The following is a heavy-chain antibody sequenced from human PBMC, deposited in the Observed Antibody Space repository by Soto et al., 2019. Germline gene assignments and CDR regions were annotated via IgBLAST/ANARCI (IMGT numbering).Heavy chain of an antibody. V-gene: IGHV4-30-4*01. CDR1: GGSVSGVDYF. Sequence: SETLSLTCTVSGGSVSGVDYFWSWIRQSPGTGLEWIGYIYYTGITHLNPSLKRRLTMAVDTSKNEFSLKLTSVRAADTAVYFCAREERKGIISWFDPWGQGTPVTVSS. J-gene: IGHJ5*02. CDR2: IYYTGIT. D-gene: IGHD2-21*01. CDR3: AREERKGIISWFDP.